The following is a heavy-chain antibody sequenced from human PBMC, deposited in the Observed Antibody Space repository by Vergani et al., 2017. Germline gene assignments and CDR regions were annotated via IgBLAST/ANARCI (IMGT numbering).Heavy chain of an antibody. CDR1: GFTVSSNY. Sequence: GFTVSSNYMSWVRQAPGKGLEWVANIKQDGSEKYYVDSVKGRFTISRDNAKNSLYLQMNSLRAEDTAVYYCARDTSGGDAFDIWGQGTMVTVSS. V-gene: IGHV3-7*01. D-gene: IGHD3-16*01. CDR2: IKQDGSEK. CDR3: ARDTSGGDAFDI. J-gene: IGHJ3*02.